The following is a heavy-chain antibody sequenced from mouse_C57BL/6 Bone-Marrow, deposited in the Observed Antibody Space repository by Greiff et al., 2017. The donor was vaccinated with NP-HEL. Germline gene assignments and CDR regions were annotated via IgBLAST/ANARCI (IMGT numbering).Heavy chain of an antibody. CDR2: IYPGSGST. J-gene: IGHJ2*01. CDR3: ARSGITTVVADY. CDR1: GYTFTSYW. V-gene: IGHV1-55*01. D-gene: IGHD1-1*01. Sequence: VQLQQSGAELVKPGASVKMSCKASGYTFTSYWITWVKQRPGQGLEWIGDIYPGSGSTNYNEKFKSKATLTVDTSSSTAYMQLSSLTSEDSAVYYCARSGITTVVADYWGQGTTLTVSS.